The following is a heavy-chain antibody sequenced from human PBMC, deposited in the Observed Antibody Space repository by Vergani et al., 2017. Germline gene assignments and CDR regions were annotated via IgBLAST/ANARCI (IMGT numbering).Heavy chain of an antibody. CDR1: GFSVSSSGVG. CDR3: ARRDIFDDNYEYFDY. Sequence: QITLKESGPTLVKPTQTLTLTCTVSGFSVSSSGVGVAWIRQPPGKALECLAIIYWNDDKRYSPSLMGRLTIAKDTSRNQVVLTMTNMDPVDTATYYCARRDIFDDNYEYFDYWGPGTLVTVSS. J-gene: IGHJ4*02. V-gene: IGHV2-5*01. CDR2: IYWNDDK. D-gene: IGHD4-11*01.